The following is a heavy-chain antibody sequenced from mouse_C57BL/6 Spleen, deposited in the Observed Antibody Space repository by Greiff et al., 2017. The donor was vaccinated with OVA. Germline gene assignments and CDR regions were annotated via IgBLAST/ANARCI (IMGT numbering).Heavy chain of an antibody. J-gene: IGHJ2*01. CDR3: ARGEDYDHFDY. D-gene: IGHD2-4*01. CDR1: GYAFSSYW. Sequence: QVQLQQSGAELVKPGASVKISCKASGYAFSSYWMNWVKQRPGKGLEWIGQIYPGDGDTNYNGKFKGKATLTADKSSSTAYMQLSSLTSEDSAVYFCARGEDYDHFDYWGKGTTLTVSS. V-gene: IGHV1-80*01. CDR2: IYPGDGDT.